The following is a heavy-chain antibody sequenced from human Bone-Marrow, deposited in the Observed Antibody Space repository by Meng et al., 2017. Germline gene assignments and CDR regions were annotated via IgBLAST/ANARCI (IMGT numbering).Heavy chain of an antibody. D-gene: IGHD1-26*01. V-gene: IGHV5-51*01. CDR2: IYPGDSDT. J-gene: IGHJ4*02. CDR3: ARHNSGSYSKLDC. Sequence: GESLKISCQGSGYSFTSYWIGWVRQMPGKGLEWMGIIYPGDSDTRYSPSFQGQVTISVDKSISTAYLQWSSLKASDTATYYCARHNSGSYSKLDCWGQGTLVTVSS. CDR1: GYSFTSYW.